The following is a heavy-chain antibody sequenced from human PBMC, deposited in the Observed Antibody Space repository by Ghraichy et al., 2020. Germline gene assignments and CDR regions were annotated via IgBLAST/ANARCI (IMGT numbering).Heavy chain of an antibody. D-gene: IGHD6-13*01. CDR2: IYSGGST. V-gene: IGHV3-53*01. Sequence: GGSLRLSCAASGFTVSSNYMSWVRQAPGKGLEWVSVIYSGGSTYYADSVKGRFTISRDNSKNTLYLQMNSLRAEDTAVYYCARDRSSSSWYYYYYMDVWGKGTTVTVSS. J-gene: IGHJ6*03. CDR1: GFTVSSNY. CDR3: ARDRSSSSWYYYYYMDV.